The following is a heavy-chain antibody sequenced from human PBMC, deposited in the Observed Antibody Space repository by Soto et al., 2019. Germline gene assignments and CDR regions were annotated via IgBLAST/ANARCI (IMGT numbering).Heavy chain of an antibody. Sequence: QVQLVQSGAEVKKPGASVKVSCKASGYTFTSYAMHWVRQAPGQRLEWMGWINAGNGNTKYSQKFQGRVTITRDTSASTAYMELSSLRSEDTAVYYCARDQGELPSRFDPWGQGTLVTVSS. J-gene: IGHJ5*02. CDR2: INAGNGNT. CDR3: ARDQGELPSRFDP. CDR1: GYTFTSYA. D-gene: IGHD1-26*01. V-gene: IGHV1-3*01.